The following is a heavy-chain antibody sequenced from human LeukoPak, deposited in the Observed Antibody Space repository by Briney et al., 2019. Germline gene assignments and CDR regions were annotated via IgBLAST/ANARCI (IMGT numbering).Heavy chain of an antibody. CDR2: IYYSGST. D-gene: IGHD3-3*01. Sequence: SETLSLTCTVSGGSISSYYWSWIRQPPGKGLERIGYIYYSGSTNYNPSLKSRVTISVDTSKNQFSLKLSSVTAADTAVYYCARGDFWSGWEVWGKGTTVTVSS. J-gene: IGHJ6*04. V-gene: IGHV4-59*01. CDR3: ARGDFWSGWEV. CDR1: GGSISSYY.